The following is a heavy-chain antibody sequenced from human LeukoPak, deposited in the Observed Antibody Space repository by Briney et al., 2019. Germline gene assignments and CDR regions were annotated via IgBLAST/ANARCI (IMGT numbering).Heavy chain of an antibody. D-gene: IGHD5-12*01. CDR2: ISNSGGNT. V-gene: IGHV3-23*01. J-gene: IGHJ4*02. CDR3: AKGGEATILYFDY. CDR1: GFTFSSYA. Sequence: GGSLRLSCAASGFTFSSYAMTWVRQAPGKGQEWVSTISNSGGNTYYADSVKGRFTISRDNSKNTLYLQMNSLRAEDTAVYYCAKGGEATILYFDYWGQGTLVTVSS.